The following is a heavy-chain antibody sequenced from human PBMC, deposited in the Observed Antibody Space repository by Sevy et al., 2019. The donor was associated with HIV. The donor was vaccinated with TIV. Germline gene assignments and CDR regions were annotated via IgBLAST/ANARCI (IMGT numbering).Heavy chain of an antibody. D-gene: IGHD3-9*01. J-gene: IGHJ4*02. CDR3: AIDRGGSGLPGPLRYFDWLFDS. Sequence: GGSLRLSCAASGFTFSTYNMKWVRQAPGKGLEWVSSIRSSSNYIYYADSVKGRFTISRDNAKNSLYLQMNSLRAEDTAVYYGAIDRGGSGLPGPLRYFDWLFDSWGQGTLVTVSS. CDR2: IRSSSNYI. CDR1: GFTFSTYN. V-gene: IGHV3-21*01.